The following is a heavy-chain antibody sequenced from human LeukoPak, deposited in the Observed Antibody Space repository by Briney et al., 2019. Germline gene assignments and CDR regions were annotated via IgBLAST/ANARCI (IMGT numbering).Heavy chain of an antibody. Sequence: SETLSLTCTVSGSSISSYYWSWIRQPPGKGLEWIGYISYSGSTNYNPSLKSRVTISVDTSKNQFSLKLSSVTAADTAVYYCARVKEGEGTTAGIDYWGQGTLVTVSS. D-gene: IGHD4-17*01. V-gene: IGHV4-59*01. CDR3: ARVKEGEGTTAGIDY. CDR2: ISYSGST. J-gene: IGHJ4*02. CDR1: GSSISSYY.